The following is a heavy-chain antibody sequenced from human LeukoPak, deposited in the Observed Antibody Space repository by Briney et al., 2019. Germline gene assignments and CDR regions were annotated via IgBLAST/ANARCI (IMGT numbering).Heavy chain of an antibody. Sequence: GGSLRLSCAASGFTFSSYSMNWVRQAPGKGLEWVSSISSSSSYIYYADSVKGRFTISRDNAKNSLYLQMNSLRAEDTAVYYCARDSDYVWGSYPFDPWGQGTLVTVSS. CDR1: GFTFSSYS. CDR3: ARDSDYVWGSYPFDP. J-gene: IGHJ5*02. V-gene: IGHV3-21*01. D-gene: IGHD3-16*02. CDR2: ISSSSSYI.